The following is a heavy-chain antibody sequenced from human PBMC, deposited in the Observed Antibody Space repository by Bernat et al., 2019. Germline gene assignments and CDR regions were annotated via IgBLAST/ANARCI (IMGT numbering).Heavy chain of an antibody. CDR1: GFTFSTYG. J-gene: IGHJ2*01. CDR3: AKVLGHDYGVTNWYFDL. CDR2: IRYDGTNK. D-gene: IGHD4-17*01. Sequence: VQLVESGGGVVQPGGSLRLSCGASGFTFSTYGMHWVRQAPGKGLEWVAFIRYDGTNKYYADSVKGRFTISRDNSKNTLFLQMNSLRAEDTAVYYCAKVLGHDYGVTNWYFDLWGRGTLVTVSS. V-gene: IGHV3-30*02.